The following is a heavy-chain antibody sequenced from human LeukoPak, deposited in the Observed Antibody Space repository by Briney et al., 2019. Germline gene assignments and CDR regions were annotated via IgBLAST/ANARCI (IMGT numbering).Heavy chain of an antibody. Sequence: GGSLRLSCAASGFTFDDYGMSWVRQAPGKGLEWVSGINWNGGSTGYADSVKGRFTISRDSAKNSLYLQMNSLRAEDTALYYCARDRRGSSWGYYFDYWGQGTLVTVSS. CDR1: GFTFDDYG. CDR2: INWNGGST. J-gene: IGHJ4*02. CDR3: ARDRRGSSWGYYFDY. D-gene: IGHD2-15*01. V-gene: IGHV3-20*04.